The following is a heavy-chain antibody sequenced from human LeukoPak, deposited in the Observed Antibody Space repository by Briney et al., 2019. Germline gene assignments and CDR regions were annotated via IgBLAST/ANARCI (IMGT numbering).Heavy chain of an antibody. Sequence: SETLSLTCTVSGGSISSYYWSWIRQPPGKGLEWIGEINHSGSTNYNPSLESRVTISVDTSKNQISLKLTSVTAADTAMYFCANKSNYPGSPMLGGMDVWGQGTTVFVSS. J-gene: IGHJ6*02. V-gene: IGHV4-34*01. CDR2: INHSGST. D-gene: IGHD5-24*01. CDR3: ANKSNYPGSPMLGGMDV. CDR1: GGSISSYY.